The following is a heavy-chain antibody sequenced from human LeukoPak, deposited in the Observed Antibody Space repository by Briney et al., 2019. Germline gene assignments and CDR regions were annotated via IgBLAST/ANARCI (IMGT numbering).Heavy chain of an antibody. CDR1: GDTFSNCG. Sequence: ASVKVSCKASGDTFSNCGISWVRQAPGQGLEWMGWINPNSGGTNYAQKFQGRVTMTRDTSISTAYMEPSRLRSDDTAVYYCAREGGGYCSSTSCEFDPWGQGTLVTVSS. V-gene: IGHV1-2*02. CDR3: AREGGGYCSSTSCEFDP. J-gene: IGHJ5*02. D-gene: IGHD2-2*01. CDR2: INPNSGGT.